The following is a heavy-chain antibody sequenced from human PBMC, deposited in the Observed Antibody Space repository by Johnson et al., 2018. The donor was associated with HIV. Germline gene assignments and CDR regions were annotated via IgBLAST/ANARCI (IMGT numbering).Heavy chain of an antibody. CDR2: ISYGGNKQ. CDR1: GFTFSSYA. D-gene: IGHD6-13*01. CDR3: AQEVRIAGSAAFDI. V-gene: IGHV3-30-3*01. Sequence: QMQLVESGGGVVQPGRSLRLSCAASGFTFSSYAMHWVRQPPGKGLEWVAVISYGGNKQYYVDSVEGRFTISRDNSKDTLYLQMNNLTTEDTAVYSCAQEVRIAGSAAFDIWGQGTMVTVSS. J-gene: IGHJ3*02.